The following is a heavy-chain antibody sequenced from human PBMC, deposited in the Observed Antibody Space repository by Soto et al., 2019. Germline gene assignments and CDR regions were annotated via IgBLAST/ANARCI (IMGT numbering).Heavy chain of an antibody. D-gene: IGHD6-13*01. J-gene: IGHJ1*01. CDR1: GYTLTELS. CDR2: FDPEDGET. V-gene: IGHV1-24*01. Sequence: ASVKVSCTVSGYTLTELSMHWVRQAPGKGLEWMGGFDPEDGETIYAQKFQGRVTMTEDTSTDTAYMELSSLRSEDTAVYYCATSNKGVPYSSSWLEYFQHWGQGTLVTVSS. CDR3: ATSNKGVPYSSSWLEYFQH.